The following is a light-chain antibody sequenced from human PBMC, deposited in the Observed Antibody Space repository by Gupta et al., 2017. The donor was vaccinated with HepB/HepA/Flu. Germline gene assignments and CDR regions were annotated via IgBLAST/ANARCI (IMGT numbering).Light chain of an antibody. V-gene: IGKV3-15*01. Sequence: EIVMTQSPATLSVSPGDRATLSCRASQSVSSNLAWYQHKPGQAPRLLIYGASTRDTGIPARFSGSGYGTEFTLTISSRQSEDFAVYYCQQYKNWPPWTFGQGTKVEIK. CDR3: QQYKNWPPWT. J-gene: IGKJ1*01. CDR1: QSVSSN. CDR2: GAS.